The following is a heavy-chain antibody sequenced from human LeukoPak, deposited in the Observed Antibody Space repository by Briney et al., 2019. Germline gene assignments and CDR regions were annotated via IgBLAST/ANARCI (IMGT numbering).Heavy chain of an antibody. Sequence: PGGSLRLSCAASGFTFSRYSMNWVRQAPGKGLEWVSSISSSSSYIYYADSVKGRFTISRDNAKNSLYLQMNSLRAEDTAVYYIARHDFQFIPKIDYWGQGTLVTVSS. D-gene: IGHD2-21*02. CDR2: ISSSSSYI. CDR1: GFTFSRYS. J-gene: IGHJ4*02. V-gene: IGHV3-21*01. CDR3: ARHDFQFIPKIDY.